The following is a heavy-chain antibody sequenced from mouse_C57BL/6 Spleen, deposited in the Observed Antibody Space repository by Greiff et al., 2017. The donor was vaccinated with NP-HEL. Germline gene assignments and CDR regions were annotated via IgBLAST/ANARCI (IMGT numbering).Heavy chain of an antibody. D-gene: IGHD2-1*01. CDR3: ACPLYYGTMDY. CDR2: IDPSDSYT. V-gene: IGHV1-50*01. Sequence: VQLQQPGAELVKPGASVKLSCKASGYTFTSYWMQWVKQRPGQGLEWIGEIDPSDSYTNYNQKFKGKATLTVDTSSSTAYMQLSSLTSEDSAVYYCACPLYYGTMDYWGQGTSVTVSS. CDR1: GYTFTSYW. J-gene: IGHJ4*01.